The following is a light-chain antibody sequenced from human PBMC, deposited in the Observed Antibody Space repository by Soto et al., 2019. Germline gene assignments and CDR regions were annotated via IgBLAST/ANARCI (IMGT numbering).Light chain of an antibody. J-gene: IGKJ1*01. CDR1: QSVSSS. CDR2: DAS. V-gene: IGKV3-15*01. Sequence: IPMTQSPATLSLSPVEGATLSSRASQSVSSSLAWYQQKPGQAPRLLIYDASTRATGIPARFSGSGSGTDFTLTISSLQAADFAVYYCQQYNTSLGTFGQGTKVDIK. CDR3: QQYNTSLGT.